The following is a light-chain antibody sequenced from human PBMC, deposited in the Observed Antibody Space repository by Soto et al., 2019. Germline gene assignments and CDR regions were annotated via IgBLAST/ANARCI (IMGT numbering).Light chain of an antibody. CDR1: SNDVGSYNC. CDR2: EVS. Sequence: QSVLTQPASVSGSPGQSITISCTGTSNDVGSYNCVSCYQQHPGKAPKLMIYEVSNRPSGVSNRFSASKSGNTASLTISGLQAEDEADYYCSSETSSKTLLFGGGTKLTVL. J-gene: IGLJ2*01. CDR3: SSETSSKTLL. V-gene: IGLV2-14*01.